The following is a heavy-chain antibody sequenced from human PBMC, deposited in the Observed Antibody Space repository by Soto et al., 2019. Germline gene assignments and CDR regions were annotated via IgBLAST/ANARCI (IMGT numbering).Heavy chain of an antibody. J-gene: IGHJ4*02. V-gene: IGHV3-48*01. CDR3: AKIQLDTIMAHDC. CDR2: ISSSSSTI. D-gene: IGHD1-1*01. CDR1: GLTSRRYS. Sequence: GSLRLSCAGSGLTSRRYSMNGGRQAPGKGLEWVSYISSSSSTIYYADSVKGRFTISRDNAKNSLYLQMNSLRVEDTAVYYCAKIQLDTIMAHDCWSQGTLVTVSS.